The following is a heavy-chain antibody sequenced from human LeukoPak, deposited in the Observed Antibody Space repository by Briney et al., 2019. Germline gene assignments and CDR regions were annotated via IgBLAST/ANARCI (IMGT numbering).Heavy chain of an antibody. CDR2: IYYSGST. CDR1: GGSIGSYY. Sequence: NPSETLSLTCTVSGGSIGSYYWSWIRQPPGKGLEWIGYIYYSGSTNYNPSLKSRVTISVDTSKNQFSLKLSSVTAADTAVYYCARDIDSSGYSYWYFDLWGRGTLVTVSS. D-gene: IGHD3-22*01. J-gene: IGHJ2*01. CDR3: ARDIDSSGYSYWYFDL. V-gene: IGHV4-59*01.